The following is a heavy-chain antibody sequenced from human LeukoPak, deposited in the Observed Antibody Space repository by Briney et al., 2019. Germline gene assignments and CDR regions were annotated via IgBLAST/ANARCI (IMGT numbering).Heavy chain of an antibody. CDR3: ARDGVNYYDISGYDI. Sequence: PSETLSLTCTVSGGSIRSSSYYWGWIRQSPGKGLEWIGNIYYSGSTYYNPSLKSRVTISVDTSKNQFSLKLSSVTAADTAVYYCARDGVNYYDISGYDIWGRGTLVTVSS. CDR2: IYYSGST. D-gene: IGHD3-22*01. J-gene: IGHJ4*02. V-gene: IGHV4-39*07. CDR1: GGSIRSSSYY.